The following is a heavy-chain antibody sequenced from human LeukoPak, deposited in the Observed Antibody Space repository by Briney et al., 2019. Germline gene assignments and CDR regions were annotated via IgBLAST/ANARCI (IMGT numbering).Heavy chain of an antibody. Sequence: SETLSLTCTVSGGSISSGSYYWSWIRQPAEKGLEWIGYIYYSGSTNYNPSLKSRVTISVDTSKNQFSLKLSSVTAADTAVYYCASRIAVAGTTGGFDYWGQGTLVTVSS. V-gene: IGHV4-61*10. CDR1: GGSISSGSYY. CDR3: ASRIAVAGTTGGFDY. CDR2: IYYSGST. J-gene: IGHJ4*02. D-gene: IGHD6-19*01.